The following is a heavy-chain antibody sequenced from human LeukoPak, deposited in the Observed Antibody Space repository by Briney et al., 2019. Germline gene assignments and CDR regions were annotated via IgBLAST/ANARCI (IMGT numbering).Heavy chain of an antibody. D-gene: IGHD3-3*02. V-gene: IGHV4-30-2*06. CDR1: VDSISMSGSS. CDR2: IYHSGGA. Sequence: SETLSLTCSVSVDSISMSGSSWSWIRQSPGRGLEWIGYIYHSGGAYYNPSLKSRVTISLDKSKNQFSLKLRSVTAADTAVYYCARDFIAQSPIPAFWGQGTLVSVSS. J-gene: IGHJ4*02. CDR3: ARDFIAQSPIPAF.